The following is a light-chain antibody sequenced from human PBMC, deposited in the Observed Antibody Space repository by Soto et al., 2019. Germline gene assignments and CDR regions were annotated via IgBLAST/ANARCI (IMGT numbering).Light chain of an antibody. V-gene: IGKV1-5*01. CDR2: AAS. CDR3: QQNFSNLLS. CDR1: QTISSW. Sequence: DIKMSQSPATLSAYVGDTVTITCRASQTISSWLAWYQQKPGKAPKLLIYAASTLQSGVPSRFSAAGSGTNFTLTIASLRPEDFATYYCQQNFSNLLSFGGGTKV. J-gene: IGKJ4*01.